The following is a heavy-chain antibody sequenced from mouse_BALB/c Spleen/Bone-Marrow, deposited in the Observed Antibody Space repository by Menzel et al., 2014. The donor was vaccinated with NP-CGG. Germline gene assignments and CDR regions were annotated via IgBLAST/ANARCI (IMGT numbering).Heavy chain of an antibody. Sequence: VNLVESGAKLVRPGVSVKISCKGSGYTFTDHAMHWVKRSHAKSLEWIGLISGYYGDAIYNQKFKGKATMTVDKSSSTAHMELARLTSEDSAIYYCARSGKVRNAMDYWGQGTSVTVSS. V-gene: IGHV1S137*01. CDR2: ISGYYGDA. D-gene: IGHD2-14*01. CDR3: ARSGKVRNAMDY. CDR1: GYTFTDHA. J-gene: IGHJ4*01.